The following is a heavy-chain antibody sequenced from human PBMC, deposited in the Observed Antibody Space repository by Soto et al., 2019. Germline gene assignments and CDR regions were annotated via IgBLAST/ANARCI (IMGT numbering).Heavy chain of an antibody. D-gene: IGHD3-10*01. Sequence: SSVKVSCKASGGTFTSYAIRWVRQAPGHRLEWMGGISPIFGTANYAQKFQGRVTITADESTSTAYMELSSLRSEDTAVYYCAPGQPAGYWGQGTLGTVSS. V-gene: IGHV1-69*01. J-gene: IGHJ4*02. CDR1: GGTFTSYA. CDR3: APGQPAGY. CDR2: ISPIFGTA.